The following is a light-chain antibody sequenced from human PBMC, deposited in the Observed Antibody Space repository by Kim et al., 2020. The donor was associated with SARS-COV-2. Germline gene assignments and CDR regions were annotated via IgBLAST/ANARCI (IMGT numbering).Light chain of an antibody. V-gene: IGKV3-20*01. CDR1: QSVSSSY. CDR2: ATS. Sequence: EIVLTQSPGTLSLSPGERATLSCRASQSVSSSYLAWYQQKPGQAPRLLIYATSSRATGIPDRFSGSGSGTDFTLTINRLEPEDLAVYYCQQYGSSPWTFGQGTKVDIK. J-gene: IGKJ1*01. CDR3: QQYGSSPWT.